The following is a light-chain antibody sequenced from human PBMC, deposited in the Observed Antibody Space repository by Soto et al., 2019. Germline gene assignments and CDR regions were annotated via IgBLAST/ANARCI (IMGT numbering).Light chain of an antibody. V-gene: IGLV2-11*01. Sequence: QSALTQPPSASGSPGQSVTISCTGTSSDVGAYIFVSWYQQHPGKAPKLMVYDVNRRPPGVPDRFFGSKSGNTASLTISGLQADDEADYYCCSYAGNYTLLFGGGTKLTVL. CDR3: CSYAGNYTLL. CDR2: DVN. J-gene: IGLJ2*01. CDR1: SSDVGAYIF.